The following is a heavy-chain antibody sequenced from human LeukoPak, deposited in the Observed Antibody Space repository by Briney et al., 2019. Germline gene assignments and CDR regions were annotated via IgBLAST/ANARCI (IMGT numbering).Heavy chain of an antibody. CDR3: ANVLVADNQSAY. Sequence: GGSLRLSCAASGFTFSTYGMHWVRQAPGKGLEWVALISYDGSNKYFADSVKGRFTISRDNSKNTLYLQMNSLRAEDTAIYYCANVLVADNQSAYWGQGTLVTVSS. CDR1: GFTFSTYG. CDR2: ISYDGSNK. J-gene: IGHJ4*02. V-gene: IGHV3-30*18. D-gene: IGHD5-12*01.